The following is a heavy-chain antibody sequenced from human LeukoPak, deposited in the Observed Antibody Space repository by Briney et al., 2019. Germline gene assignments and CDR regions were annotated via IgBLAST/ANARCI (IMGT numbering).Heavy chain of an antibody. CDR1: GYTITTYG. Sequence: ASVKVSCKASGYTITTYGISWVRQAPGHGLEWMGWISTFNGHTNYAQSRQDRVTMTTDTATSTVYMELSSLTLDDTAVYYCARVDTVNYYYYMDVWGKGTPVTVSS. V-gene: IGHV1-18*01. CDR2: ISTFNGHT. D-gene: IGHD4-17*01. CDR3: ARVDTVNYYYYMDV. J-gene: IGHJ6*03.